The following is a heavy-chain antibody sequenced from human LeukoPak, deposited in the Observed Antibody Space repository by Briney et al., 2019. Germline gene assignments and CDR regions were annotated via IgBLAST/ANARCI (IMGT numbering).Heavy chain of an antibody. V-gene: IGHV3-11*04. Sequence: PGGSLRLSCAASGFTFSDYYMSWIRQAPGKGLEWISYSSSRGTTIYYADSVKGRFTISRDNAKNSLYLQMNSLRAEDTAVYYCARSSRELGGYAPWELMPPFDYWGQGTLVTVSS. J-gene: IGHJ4*02. D-gene: IGHD1-7*01. CDR1: GFTFSDYY. CDR2: SSSRGTTI. CDR3: ARSSRELGGYAPWELMPPFDY.